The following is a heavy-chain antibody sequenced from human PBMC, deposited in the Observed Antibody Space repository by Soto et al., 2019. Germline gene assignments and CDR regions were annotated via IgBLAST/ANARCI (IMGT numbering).Heavy chain of an antibody. Sequence: GGSVKGSCKASGYTFTSYGMDLGRQAPGQRLEWMGWINAGNGNTKYSQKFQGRVTITRDTSASTAYMELSSLRSEDTAVYYCASLGAAGTQGNWFDPWGQGTLVTVSS. V-gene: IGHV1-3*01. CDR2: INAGNGNT. D-gene: IGHD6-13*01. CDR1: GYTFTSYG. J-gene: IGHJ5*02. CDR3: ASLGAAGTQGNWFDP.